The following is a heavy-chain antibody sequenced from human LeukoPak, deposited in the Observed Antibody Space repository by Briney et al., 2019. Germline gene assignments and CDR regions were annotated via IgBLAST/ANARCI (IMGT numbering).Heavy chain of an antibody. CDR2: INHSGST. Sequence: SETLSLTCSPSGGSISNDNWWSWVRQPPGKGLEWIGEINHSGSTNYNPSLKSRVTISVDTSKNQFSLKLSSVTAADTAVYYCARGGPYSSSPYDYWGQGTLVTVSS. CDR3: ARGGPYSSSPYDY. CDR1: GGSISNDNW. J-gene: IGHJ4*02. V-gene: IGHV4-4*02. D-gene: IGHD6-13*01.